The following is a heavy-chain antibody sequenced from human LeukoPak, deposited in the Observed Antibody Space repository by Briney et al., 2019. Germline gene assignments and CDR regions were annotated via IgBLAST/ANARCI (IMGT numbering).Heavy chain of an antibody. CDR3: AREGVAGTGLDF. CDR1: GYTFSIYN. V-gene: IGHV1-46*01. CDR2: INPSGGT. D-gene: IGHD6-13*01. J-gene: IGHJ4*02. Sequence: GASVTVSCKASGYTFSIYNMHWVRQAPGQGLEWMGIINPSGGTSYAQKLQGRITMTRDTSTSTLYMELSSLRSEDTAVYYCAREGVAGTGLDFWGQGTLVTVSS.